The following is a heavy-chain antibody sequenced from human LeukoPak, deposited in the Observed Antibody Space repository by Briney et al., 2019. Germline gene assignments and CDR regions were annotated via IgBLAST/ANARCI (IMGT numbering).Heavy chain of an antibody. J-gene: IGHJ2*01. D-gene: IGHD2-8*01. CDR1: GGSISSYY. CDR3: ATGDTYDYWYFDL. V-gene: IGHV4-4*07. CDR2: IYTSGST. Sequence: PSETLSLTCTVSGGSISSYYWSWIRQPAGKGLEWIGRIYTSGSTNYNPSLKSRVTMSVDTSKNQFSLKLSSVTAADTAVYCATGDTYDYWYFDLWDRGTLVTVSS.